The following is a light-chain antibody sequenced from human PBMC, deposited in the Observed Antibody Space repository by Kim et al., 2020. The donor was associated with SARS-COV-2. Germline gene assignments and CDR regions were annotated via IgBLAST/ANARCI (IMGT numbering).Light chain of an antibody. V-gene: IGKV3-11*01. CDR2: DAS. Sequence: EIVLTQSPVTLSLSPGERATLSCRASHSVSSYLAWYQQKPGLAPRLLIFDASSRATGIPDRFNGSGSGTEFTLTISSLDPDDFAVYFCQQQRTWPRLTFGGGTKVDIK. J-gene: IGKJ4*01. CDR3: QQQRTWPRLT. CDR1: HSVSSY.